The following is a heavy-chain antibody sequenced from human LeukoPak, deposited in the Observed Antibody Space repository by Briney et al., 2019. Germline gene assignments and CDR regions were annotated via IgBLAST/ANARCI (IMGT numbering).Heavy chain of an antibody. CDR1: DFSFITYA. V-gene: IGHV3-23*01. CDR3: ARDSLMLRGPLVIYYFDF. D-gene: IGHD3-10*01. CDR2: ISGVGDAT. Sequence: GGALRLSCAASDFSFITYAMSWVRQAPGKGLEWVSTISGVGDATYYADSVKGRFTISRDNSKNTLDLQMNSLRAEDTAVYYCARDSLMLRGPLVIYYFDFWGQGTLVTVSS. J-gene: IGHJ4*02.